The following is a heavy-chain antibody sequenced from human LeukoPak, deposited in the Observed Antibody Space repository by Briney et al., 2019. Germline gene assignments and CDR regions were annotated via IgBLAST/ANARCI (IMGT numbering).Heavy chain of an antibody. CDR3: AKEGDTALVTGYFDL. J-gene: IGHJ2*01. CDR1: GGTFGSYV. D-gene: IGHD5-18*01. CDR2: IIPIFGTA. Sequence: ASVKVSCKASGGTFGSYVISWVRQAPGQGLEWMGGIIPIFGTAHYAQKFQGRLTITADESTSTVYMEMSSLRSEDTAMYYCAKEGDTALVTGYFDLWGLGTLVTVSS. V-gene: IGHV1-69*13.